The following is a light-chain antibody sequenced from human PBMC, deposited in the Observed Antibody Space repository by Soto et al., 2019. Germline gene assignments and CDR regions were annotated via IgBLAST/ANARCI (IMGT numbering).Light chain of an antibody. V-gene: IGKV3-11*01. CDR2: DAS. CDR1: QSVGSY. Sequence: EIVLIQSPATLSLSPGERATLSCRASQSVGSYLAWYQHKPGQAPRLLISDASNRATGIPARFSGSGSETDFTLTISSLEPEDVATYYCQNYDSAPTWTFGQGTKVGVK. CDR3: QNYDSAPTWT. J-gene: IGKJ1*01.